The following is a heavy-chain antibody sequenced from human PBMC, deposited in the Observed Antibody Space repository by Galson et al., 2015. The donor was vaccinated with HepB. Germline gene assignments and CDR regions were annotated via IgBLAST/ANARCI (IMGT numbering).Heavy chain of an antibody. CDR1: GFTFDYYA. J-gene: IGHJ5*02. Sequence: SLRLSCAPTGFTFDYYAMTWVRRAPGKGLEWVSGISPSGDMSFVANSVRGRFTFSRDNSNNVLYLHMKGLRVEDTALYYCAKVQPRKNDGWYYSAWGEIDAWGQGTLVSVSS. V-gene: IGHV3-23*01. CDR3: AKVQPRKNDGWYYSAWGEIDA. D-gene: IGHD6-19*01. CDR2: ISPSGDMS.